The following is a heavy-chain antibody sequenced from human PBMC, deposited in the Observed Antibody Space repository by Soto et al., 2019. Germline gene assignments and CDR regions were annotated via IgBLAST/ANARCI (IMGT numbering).Heavy chain of an antibody. V-gene: IGHV1-8*01. CDR2: MNPNSGNT. Sequence: QVQLVQSGAEVKKPGASVKVSCKASGYTFTSYDINWVRQATGQGLEWMGCMNPNSGNTGYAQKFQGRVPMTGNTSISTAYMELSSLGSEDTAVSYCATERANGLDPWGQGTLVTVSS. CDR3: ATERANGLDP. CDR1: GYTFTSYD. J-gene: IGHJ5*02.